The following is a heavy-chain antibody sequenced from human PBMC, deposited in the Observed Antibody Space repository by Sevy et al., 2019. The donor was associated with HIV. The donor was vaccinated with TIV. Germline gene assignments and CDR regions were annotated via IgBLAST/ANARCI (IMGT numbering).Heavy chain of an antibody. D-gene: IGHD2-21*01. CDR3: ARDRGGVLDY. CDR2: ISSSSSYI. V-gene: IGHV3-21*01. Sequence: GGSLRLSCAASGFTFSSYSMNWVRQAPGKGLEWVSSISSSSSYIYYADSVKGRLTISRDNAKNSRYLQMNSLRAEDTAVYYWARDRGGVLDYWGQGTLVTVSS. CDR1: GFTFSSYS. J-gene: IGHJ4*02.